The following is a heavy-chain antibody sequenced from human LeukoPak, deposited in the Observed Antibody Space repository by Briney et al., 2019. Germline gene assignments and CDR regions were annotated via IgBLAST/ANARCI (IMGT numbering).Heavy chain of an antibody. CDR1: GFAFDDFA. CDR3: SRNGLVDFDY. CDR2: IRRRAYGGAA. J-gene: IGHJ4*02. V-gene: IGHV3-49*04. Sequence: GGSLRLSCTTSGFAFDDFAVSWVRQPAGKGLEWVGFIRRRAYGGAAEYAASVKGRFIISRDDSKGIAYLQMNSLKTEDTAVYYCSRNGLVDFDYWGQGSRVIVSP.